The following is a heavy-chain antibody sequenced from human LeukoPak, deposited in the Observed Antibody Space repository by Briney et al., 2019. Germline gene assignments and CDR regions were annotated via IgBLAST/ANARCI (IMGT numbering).Heavy chain of an antibody. CDR3: ARDWSGYGSGSYYNPISMDV. Sequence: GGSLRLSCAASGFTFSSYSMNWVSQAPGKGLEWVTSISSSSSYIYYADSVKGRFTISRDNAKNSLYLQMNSLRAEDTAVYYCARDWSGYGSGSYYNPISMDVWGKGTTVTVSS. CDR1: GFTFSSYS. J-gene: IGHJ6*04. D-gene: IGHD3-10*01. CDR2: ISSSSSYI. V-gene: IGHV3-21*01.